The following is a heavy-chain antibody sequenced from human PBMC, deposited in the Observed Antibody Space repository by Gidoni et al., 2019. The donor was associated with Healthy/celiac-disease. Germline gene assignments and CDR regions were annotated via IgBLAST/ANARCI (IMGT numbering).Heavy chain of an antibody. J-gene: IGHJ4*02. V-gene: IGHV1-69*06. Sequence: QVQLVQSGAEVKKPGSSVKVSCKASGGPFSSYAIRWVRQAPGQGLEWMGGIIPIFGTANYAQKFQGRVTITADKSTSTAYMELSSLRSEDTAVYYCARDFPRYYDSSGYSLWGPFDYWGQGTLVTVSS. CDR3: ARDFPRYYDSSGYSLWGPFDY. D-gene: IGHD3-22*01. CDR2: IIPIFGTA. CDR1: GGPFSSYA.